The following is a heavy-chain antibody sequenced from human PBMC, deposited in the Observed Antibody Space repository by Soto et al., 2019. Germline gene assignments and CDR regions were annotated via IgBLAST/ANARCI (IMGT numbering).Heavy chain of an antibody. CDR3: ARSQGSSTSLAIYYYYYYGMDV. V-gene: IGHV1-69*01. D-gene: IGHD2-2*01. CDR1: GGTFSSYA. J-gene: IGHJ6*02. CDR2: IIPIAGTA. Sequence: QVQLVQSGAEVKKPGSSVKVSCKASGGTFSSYAISWVRQAPGQGLEWMGGIIPIAGTANYAQKFQGIVTITADEFTSTAYMELSSLRSEYTAVYYCARSQGSSTSLAIYYYYYYGMDVWGQGTTVTVSS.